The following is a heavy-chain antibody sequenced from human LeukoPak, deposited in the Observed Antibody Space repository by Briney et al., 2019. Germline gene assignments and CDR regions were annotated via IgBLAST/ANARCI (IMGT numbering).Heavy chain of an antibody. Sequence: SVKVSCKASGGTFSSYAISWVRQAPGQGLEWMGGIIPIFGTANYAQRFQGRVTITTDESTSTAYMELSSLRSEDTAVYYCARAEVAYCGGDCYMDVWGKGTKVTVSS. V-gene: IGHV1-69*05. CDR1: GGTFSSYA. D-gene: IGHD2-21*01. CDR2: IIPIFGTA. J-gene: IGHJ6*03. CDR3: ARAEVAYCGGDCYMDV.